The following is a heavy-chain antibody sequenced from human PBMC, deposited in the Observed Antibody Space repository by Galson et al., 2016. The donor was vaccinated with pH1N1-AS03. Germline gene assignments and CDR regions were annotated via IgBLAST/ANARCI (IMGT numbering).Heavy chain of an antibody. V-gene: IGHV3-7*03. D-gene: IGHD6-6*01. CDR3: ASAPRGSGSSYYFDY. Sequence: SLRLSCAASGFTFNSYWMSWVRQAPGKGPEWVAHINQDGSEKYYVDSVEGRFTISRDDAKNSLYLQMNSLRAEDTAVYYCASAPRGSGSSYYFDYWGQGTLVTVSS. J-gene: IGHJ4*02. CDR1: GFTFNSYW. CDR2: INQDGSEK.